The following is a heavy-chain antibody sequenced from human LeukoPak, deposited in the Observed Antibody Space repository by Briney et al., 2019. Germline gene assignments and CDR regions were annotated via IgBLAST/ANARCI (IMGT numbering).Heavy chain of an antibody. D-gene: IGHD5-12*01. Sequence: GGSLRLSCAASGFTFSSYGMHWVRQAPGKGLEWVAFIRYDGSNKYYADSVKGRFTISRDNSKNTLYLQMNSLRAEDTAVYYCAIETPRYSGYVLLWGQGTLVTVSS. V-gene: IGHV3-30*02. CDR3: AIETPRYSGYVLL. CDR1: GFTFSSYG. CDR2: IRYDGSNK. J-gene: IGHJ4*02.